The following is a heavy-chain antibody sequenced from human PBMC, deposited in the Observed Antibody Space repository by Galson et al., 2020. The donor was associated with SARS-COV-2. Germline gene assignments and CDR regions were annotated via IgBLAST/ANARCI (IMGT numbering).Heavy chain of an antibody. V-gene: IGHV3-9*01. CDR2: ISWNSGSI. Sequence: SLKISCAASGFTFDDYAMHWVRQAPGKGLEWVSGISWNSGSIGYADSVKGRFTISRDNAKNSLYLQMNSLRAEDTALYYCATGISWDAFDIWGQGTLVTVSS. CDR3: ATGISWDAFDI. CDR1: GFTFDDYA. J-gene: IGHJ4*02. D-gene: IGHD3-16*01.